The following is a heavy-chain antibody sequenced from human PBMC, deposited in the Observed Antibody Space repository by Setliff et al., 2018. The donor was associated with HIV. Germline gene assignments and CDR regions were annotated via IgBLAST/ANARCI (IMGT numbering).Heavy chain of an antibody. Sequence: GGSLRLSCAASGFTFNWYGMDWVRQAPGKGLEWVAVISFDGSDKYYADSVKGRFTLSRDNSKNTLYLQMNSLRAEDTAVYYCARGSYGSVLLWGQGTLVTVSS. D-gene: IGHD6-19*01. J-gene: IGHJ4*02. V-gene: IGHV3-30*03. CDR3: ARGSYGSVLL. CDR2: ISFDGSDK. CDR1: GFTFNWYG.